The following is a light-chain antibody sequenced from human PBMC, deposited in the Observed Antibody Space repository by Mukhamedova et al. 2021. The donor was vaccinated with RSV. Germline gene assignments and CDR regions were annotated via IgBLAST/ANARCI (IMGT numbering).Light chain of an antibody. V-gene: IGKV1-39*02. Sequence: WYQRRVHGKAPKLLIYTASSLHSGVPSRFSGGGSGTDFTLTISSLQPEDFAVYYCLQYGSSPLYTFGQGTKLEIK. CDR2: TAS. CDR3: LQYGSSPLYT. J-gene: IGKJ2*01.